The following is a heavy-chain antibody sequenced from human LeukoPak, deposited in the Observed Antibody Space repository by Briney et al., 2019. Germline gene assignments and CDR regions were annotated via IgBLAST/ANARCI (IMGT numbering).Heavy chain of an antibody. CDR3: AKALEQYYYYYYMDV. V-gene: IGHV3-23*01. Sequence: GGSLRLSCAASGFTVSSNYMSWVRQAPGKGLEWVSAISGSGGSTYYADSVKGRFTISRDNSKNTLYLQMNSLRAEDTAVYYCAKALEQYYYYYYMDVWGKGTTVTVSS. D-gene: IGHD1/OR15-1a*01. CDR2: ISGSGGST. J-gene: IGHJ6*03. CDR1: GFTVSSNY.